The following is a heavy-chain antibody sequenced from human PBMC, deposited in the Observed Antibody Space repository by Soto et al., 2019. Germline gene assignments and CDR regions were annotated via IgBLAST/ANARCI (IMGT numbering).Heavy chain of an antibody. D-gene: IGHD3-3*01. CDR3: ARGIGSYDFWSGYQYYFDY. J-gene: IGHJ4*02. CDR1: GGSISSGGYY. V-gene: IGHV4-31*03. Sequence: SETLSLTCTVSGGSISSGGYYWSWIRQHPGKGLEWIGYIYYSGSTYYNPSLKSRVTISVDTSKNQFSLKLSSVTAADTAVYYCARGIGSYDFWSGYQYYFDYWGQGTLVTVSS. CDR2: IYYSGST.